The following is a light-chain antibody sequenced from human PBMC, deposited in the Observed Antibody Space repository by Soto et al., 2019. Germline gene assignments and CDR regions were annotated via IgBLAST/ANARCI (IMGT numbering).Light chain of an antibody. Sequence: QSALTQPPSASGSPGQSVTISCTGTSSDVGDYNYLSWYQQHPGKAPKLMIYEVSKRPSGVPDRFSGSKSGNTASLTVSGLQAEDEADYYCISYAGSNNWVFGGGTKLTVL. J-gene: IGLJ3*02. CDR1: SSDVGDYNY. V-gene: IGLV2-8*01. CDR2: EVS. CDR3: ISYAGSNNWV.